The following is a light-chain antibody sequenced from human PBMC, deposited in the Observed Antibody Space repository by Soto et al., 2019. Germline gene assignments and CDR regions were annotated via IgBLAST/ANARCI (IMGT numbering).Light chain of an antibody. V-gene: IGKV1-39*01. Sequence: DIQMTQPPSSLSASVGDRVTITCRASQSISSYLNWYQQKPGKAPKLLIYAASSLQSGVPSRFSGSGSGTDFTLTISSLQPEDFATYFCQQSYNTPLTFGGGTKVEIK. CDR1: QSISSY. J-gene: IGKJ4*01. CDR3: QQSYNTPLT. CDR2: AAS.